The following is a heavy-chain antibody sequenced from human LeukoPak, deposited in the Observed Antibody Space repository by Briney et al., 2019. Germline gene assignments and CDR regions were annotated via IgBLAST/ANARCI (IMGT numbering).Heavy chain of an antibody. J-gene: IGHJ4*02. CDR1: GGSINSYY. D-gene: IGHD2-15*01. Sequence: SETLSLTCTVSGGSINSYYWSWIRQPPGKGLEWIGYISYSGSTNYNPSLKSRVTISLDTSKNQFSLKLSSVTAADTAVYYCARLKIGGVAATYYFDYWGQGTLVTVSS. V-gene: IGHV4-59*08. CDR3: ARLKIGGVAATYYFDY. CDR2: ISYSGST.